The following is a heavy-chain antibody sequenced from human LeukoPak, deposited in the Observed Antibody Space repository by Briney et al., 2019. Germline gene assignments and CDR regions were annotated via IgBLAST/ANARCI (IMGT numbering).Heavy chain of an antibody. J-gene: IGHJ5*02. V-gene: IGHV3-13*01. D-gene: IGHD5-18*01. Sequence: GGSLRLSCAACGFTFSSYDMHWVRQATGKGLEWVSAIGTAGDTYYPGSVKGRFTISRENAKNSLYLQMNSLRAGDTAVYYCARGLGAYSYGDNWFDPWGQGTLVTVSS. CDR2: IGTAGDT. CDR1: GFTFSSYD. CDR3: ARGLGAYSYGDNWFDP.